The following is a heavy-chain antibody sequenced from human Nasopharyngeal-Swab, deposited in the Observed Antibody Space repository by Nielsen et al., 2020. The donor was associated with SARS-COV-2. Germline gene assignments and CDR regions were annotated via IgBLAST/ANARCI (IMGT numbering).Heavy chain of an antibody. CDR1: GFTFTSYW. V-gene: IGHV3-74*01. J-gene: IGHJ4*02. CDR2: MNADGGRT. CDR3: VRGGTSDAKGLDN. D-gene: IGHD1/OR15-1a*01. Sequence: GGSLRLSCAASGFTFTSYWMHWVRQAPGKGLVWVSRMNADGGRTNYADSVKGRFTISRDNAKNTVYLQMNSLRDEDTAVYYCVRGGTSDAKGLDNWGQGTLVTVSS.